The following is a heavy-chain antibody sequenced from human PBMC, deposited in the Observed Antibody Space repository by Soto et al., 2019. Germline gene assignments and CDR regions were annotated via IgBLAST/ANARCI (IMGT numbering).Heavy chain of an antibody. CDR3: ARMYFYGSGGHYPFDY. J-gene: IGHJ4*02. D-gene: IGHD3-22*01. CDR2: IHHSGRT. CDR1: GASIRDYY. V-gene: IGHV4-59*01. Sequence: SETLSLTCTVSGASIRDYYWSWIRQSPGKEPEWIGYIHHSGRTNFNPSLKSRVTISLETSESQFSMKLDSVTTADTAVYYCARMYFYGSGGHYPFDYWGQGNLVTVSS.